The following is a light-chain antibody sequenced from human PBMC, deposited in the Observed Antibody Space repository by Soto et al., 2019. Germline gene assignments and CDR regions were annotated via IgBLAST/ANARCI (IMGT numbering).Light chain of an antibody. CDR2: EDS. V-gene: IGLV2-23*01. CDR3: AAWDDSLKGYV. J-gene: IGLJ1*01. CDR1: SSDVGGYNL. Sequence: QSALTQPASVSGSPGQSITISCTGTSSDVGGYNLVSWYQQHPGKAPKLMIFEDSKRPSGVSNRFSGSKSGNTASLTISGLLAEDEADYYCAAWDDSLKGYVFGTGTKVTVL.